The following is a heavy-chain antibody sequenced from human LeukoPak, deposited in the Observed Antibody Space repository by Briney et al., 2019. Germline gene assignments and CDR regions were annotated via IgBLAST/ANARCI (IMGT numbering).Heavy chain of an antibody. CDR1: GYTFTSYD. CDR3: ARGLWFGELLEAGFDY. V-gene: IGHV1-8*01. CDR2: MNPNSGNT. Sequence: ASVKVSCKASGYTFTSYDINWVRQATGQGLEWMGWMNPNSGNTGYAQKFQGRVTMTRNTSISTAYMELSSLRSEDTAVYYCARGLWFGELLEAGFDYWGQGTLVTVSS. D-gene: IGHD3-10*01. J-gene: IGHJ4*02.